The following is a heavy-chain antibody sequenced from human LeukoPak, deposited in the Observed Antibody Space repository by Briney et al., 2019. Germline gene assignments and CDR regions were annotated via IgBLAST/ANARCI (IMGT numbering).Heavy chain of an antibody. V-gene: IGHV1-69*13. J-gene: IGHJ6*02. CDR1: GGTFSSYA. CDR3: ASRIPPRDVVPVANYYGMDV. D-gene: IGHD2-2*01. CDR2: IIPIVGTT. Sequence: GASVKVSCKASGGTFSSYAFSWVRQAPGQGLEWMGGIIPIVGTTNYAQMFQGRVTITADESTSTAYMELSSLRSEDTAVYYCASRIPPRDVVPVANYYGMDVWGQGTTVTVSS.